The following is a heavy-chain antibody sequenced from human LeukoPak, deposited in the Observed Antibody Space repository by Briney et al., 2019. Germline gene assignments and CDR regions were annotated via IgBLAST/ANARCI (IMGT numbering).Heavy chain of an antibody. V-gene: IGHV4-59*08. CDR2: IYYSGST. CDR3: ARGSSSGGGFDY. Sequence: SETLSLTCAVSGGSISSYYWSWIRQPPGKGLEWIGYIYYSGSTNYNPSLKSRVTISVDTSKNQFSLKLSSVTAADTAVYYCARGSSSGGGFDYWGQGTLVTVSS. CDR1: GGSISSYY. D-gene: IGHD6-6*01. J-gene: IGHJ4*02.